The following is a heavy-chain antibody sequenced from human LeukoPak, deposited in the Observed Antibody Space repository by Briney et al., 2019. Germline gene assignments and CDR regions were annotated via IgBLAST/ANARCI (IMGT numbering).Heavy chain of an antibody. D-gene: IGHD3-10*01. J-gene: IGHJ3*02. CDR2: ISYDGSNK. CDR3: GKESTGRAFDI. CDR1: GFTFSSYG. Sequence: QPGGSLRLSCAASGFTFSSYGMHWVRQAPGKGLEWVAVISYDGSNKYYADSVKGRFTISRDNSKNTLYLQMNSLRAEDTAVYYCGKESTGRAFDIWGQGTTVTVSS. V-gene: IGHV3-30*18.